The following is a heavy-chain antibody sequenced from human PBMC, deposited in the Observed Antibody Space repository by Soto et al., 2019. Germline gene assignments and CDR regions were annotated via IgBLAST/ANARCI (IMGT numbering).Heavy chain of an antibody. CDR3: AAVPYYYGSGSYYLYYYYGMDV. CDR2: IVVGSGNT. CDR1: GFTFTSSA. D-gene: IGHD3-10*01. V-gene: IGHV1-58*01. J-gene: IGHJ6*02. Sequence: SVKVSCKASGFTFTSSAVQWVRQARGQSLEWIGWIVVGSGNTNYAQKFQERVTITRDMSTSTAYMELSSLRSEDSAVYYCAAVPYYYGSGSYYLYYYYGMDVWGQGTTVTVSS.